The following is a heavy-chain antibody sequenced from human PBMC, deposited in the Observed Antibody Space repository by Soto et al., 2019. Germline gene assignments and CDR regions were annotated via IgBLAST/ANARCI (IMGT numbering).Heavy chain of an antibody. CDR1: EFIFSNAW. D-gene: IGHD2-15*01. CDR3: TTVTVVDVHPDY. J-gene: IGHJ4*02. V-gene: IGHV3-15*01. Sequence: KTGGSLRLSCVASEFIFSNAWMSWVRQAPGKGLEWVGRIKSKIAGGATDYAAPAKGRFSISRDYSKNILYLQMNRLKTEDTAVYYCTTVTVVDVHPDYWGQGTLVTVSS. CDR2: IKSKIAGGAT.